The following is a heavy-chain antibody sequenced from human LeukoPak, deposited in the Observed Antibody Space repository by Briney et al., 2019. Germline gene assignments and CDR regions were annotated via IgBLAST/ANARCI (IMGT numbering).Heavy chain of an antibody. Sequence: PSETLSLTCTVSCGSTSSSSYYWGWIRQPPGKGLEWIGSIYYSGSTYYNPSLKSRVTISVDTSKNQFSLKLSSVTAADTAVYYCARLGRDGHSDYWGQGTLVTVSS. J-gene: IGHJ4*02. CDR3: ARLGRDGHSDY. V-gene: IGHV4-39*01. CDR1: CGSTSSSSYY. CDR2: IYYSGST. D-gene: IGHD5-24*01.